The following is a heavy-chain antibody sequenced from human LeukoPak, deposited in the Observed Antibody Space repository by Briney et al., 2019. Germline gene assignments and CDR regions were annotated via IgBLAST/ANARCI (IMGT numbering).Heavy chain of an antibody. D-gene: IGHD3-10*01. CDR1: GFTFSSYA. CDR3: AKEGGWENYYGSGSYFDY. V-gene: IGHV3-23*01. J-gene: IGHJ4*02. CDR2: ISGSGGST. Sequence: PGGSLRLSCAASGFTFSSYAMSWVRQAPGKGLEWVSAISGSGGSTYYADSVKGRFTISRDNSKNTLYLQMNSLRAEDTAVYYCAKEGGWENYYGSGSYFDYWGQGTLVTVSS.